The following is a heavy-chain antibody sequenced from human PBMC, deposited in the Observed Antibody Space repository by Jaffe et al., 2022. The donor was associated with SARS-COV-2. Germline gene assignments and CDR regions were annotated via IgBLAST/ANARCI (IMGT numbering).Heavy chain of an antibody. D-gene: IGHD5-18*01. V-gene: IGHV1-18*01. CDR3: ARDFGRWEGYKYYHMDV. J-gene: IGHJ6*03. CDR1: GYTFTSYG. Sequence: QVQLVQSGAEVKRPGASVKVSCKASGYTFTSYGVSWVRQAPGQGLEWMGWISSYNGRTKYTQKLQGRVTMTTDTSTSTAYMELRSLRSDDTAMYYCARDFGRWEGYKYYHMDVWGRGTTVTVSS. CDR2: ISSYNGRT.